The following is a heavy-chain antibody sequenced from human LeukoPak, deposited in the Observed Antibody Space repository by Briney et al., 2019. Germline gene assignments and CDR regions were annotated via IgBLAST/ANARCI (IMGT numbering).Heavy chain of an antibody. Sequence: GGSLRLSCAASGFTFSTYGMHWVRQAPGKGLEWVSFIRYVGINKYYADSVKGRFIISTDITKNTMYLQMNSLRAEDTAVYYCAKGAKVDDYVWGNYRNDAFDIWGLGTMVTVSS. D-gene: IGHD3-16*02. CDR1: GFTFSTYG. J-gene: IGHJ3*02. CDR2: IRYVGINK. CDR3: AKGAKVDDYVWGNYRNDAFDI. V-gene: IGHV3-30*02.